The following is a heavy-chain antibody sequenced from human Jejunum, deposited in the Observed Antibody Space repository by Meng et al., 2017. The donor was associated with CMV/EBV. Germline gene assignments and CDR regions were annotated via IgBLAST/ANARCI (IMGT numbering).Heavy chain of an antibody. CDR1: GFSFSSDA. CDR2: ISGSGHTT. J-gene: IGHJ4*02. CDR3: AKQGYNNDLDY. V-gene: IGHV3-23*01. Sequence: CAASGFSFSSDALTWVRQAPGKGLEWVSTISGSGHTTYCADSVKGRFTISRNYSKITLSLQMNNLRAEDTALYFCAKQGYNNDLDYWGQGTLVTVSS. D-gene: IGHD5-24*01.